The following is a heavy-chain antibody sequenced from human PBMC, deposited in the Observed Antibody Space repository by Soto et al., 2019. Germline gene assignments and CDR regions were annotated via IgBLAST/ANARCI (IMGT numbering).Heavy chain of an antibody. CDR1: GFTFSSHA. CDR2: VSGSGATT. V-gene: IGHV3-23*01. CDR3: ARDRDFEIQLAGRYYIHF. Sequence: EVQVSESGGGLVEPGGSLRLSCAASGFTFSSHAMTWVRQAPGKWREWVSGVSGSGATTYYADSVKGRFTISRDNSKNMMYLHMHSLRAADSALSCCARDRDFEIQLAGRYYIHFWGQGTLVTVSS. D-gene: IGHD5-18*01. J-gene: IGHJ4*02.